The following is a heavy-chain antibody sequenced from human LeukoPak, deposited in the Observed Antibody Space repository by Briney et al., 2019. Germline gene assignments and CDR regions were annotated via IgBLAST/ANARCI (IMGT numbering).Heavy chain of an antibody. V-gene: IGHV3-30-3*01. Sequence: GRSLRLSCAASGFTFSSYAMHWVRQAPSKGLEWVAVISYDGSNKYYADSVKGRFTISRDNSKNTLYLQMNSLRAEDTAVYYCARESRAATLDYWGQGTLVTVSS. D-gene: IGHD2-15*01. CDR3: ARESRAATLDY. CDR1: GFTFSSYA. J-gene: IGHJ4*02. CDR2: ISYDGSNK.